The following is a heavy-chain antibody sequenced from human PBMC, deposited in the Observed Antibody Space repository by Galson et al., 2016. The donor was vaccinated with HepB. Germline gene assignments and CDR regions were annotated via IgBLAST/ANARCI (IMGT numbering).Heavy chain of an antibody. J-gene: IGHJ6*02. CDR1: GFTFSSYW. V-gene: IGHV3-74*01. D-gene: IGHD2-15*01. Sequence: SLRLSCAASGFTFSSYWMHWVRQAPGKGLVWVSRINSDGGSKDYADSVTGRFTISRDHAKNTLYLPMNSLRDEDTAVYFCARGGGKPGISYGLDVWGQGTTVTVSS. CDR3: ARGGGKPGISYGLDV. CDR2: INSDGGSK.